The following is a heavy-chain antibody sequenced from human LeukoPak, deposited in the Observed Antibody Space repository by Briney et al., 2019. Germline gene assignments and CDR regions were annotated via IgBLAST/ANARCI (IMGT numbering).Heavy chain of an antibody. Sequence: GGSLRLSCAASGFTFSNFAMSWVRQAPGKGLEWVSGISGSGATTYYVDSVKGRFTISRDNSKNTVYLQMNSLRAEDAAVYYCAKSSYNSSPNWFDPWGQGTLVTVSS. CDR3: AKSSYNSSPNWFDP. J-gene: IGHJ5*02. CDR1: GFTFSNFA. CDR2: ISGSGATT. D-gene: IGHD6-13*01. V-gene: IGHV3-23*01.